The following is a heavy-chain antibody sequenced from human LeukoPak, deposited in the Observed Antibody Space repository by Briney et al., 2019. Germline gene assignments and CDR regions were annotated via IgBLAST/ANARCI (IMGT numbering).Heavy chain of an antibody. J-gene: IGHJ5*02. CDR1: GYSISSGYY. CDR3: ARAGYQLLSNWFDP. D-gene: IGHD2-2*01. CDR2: IYHSGST. Sequence: SETLSLTCTVSGYSISSGYYWGWIRQPPGKGLEWIGSIYHSGSTYYNPSLKSRVTISVDTSKNQFSLKLSSVTAADTAVYYCARAGYQLLSNWFDPWGQGTLVTVSS. V-gene: IGHV4-38-2*02.